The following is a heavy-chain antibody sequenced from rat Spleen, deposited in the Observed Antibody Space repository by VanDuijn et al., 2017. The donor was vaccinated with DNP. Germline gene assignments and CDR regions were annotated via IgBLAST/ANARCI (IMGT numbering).Heavy chain of an antibody. V-gene: IGHV2-30*01. Sequence: QVQLKESGPGLVQPSQTLSLTCTVSGFSLTSYNVHWVRQPTGKGLEWRGVIWTGGSTDYNSALKSRLSIRRDTTKSQVFLKMNSLQTEDIATYYCAREGPIYYSGDFDYWGQGVMVTVSS. J-gene: IGHJ2*01. CDR1: GFSLTSYN. CDR3: AREGPIYYSGDFDY. D-gene: IGHD1-1*01. CDR2: IWTGGST.